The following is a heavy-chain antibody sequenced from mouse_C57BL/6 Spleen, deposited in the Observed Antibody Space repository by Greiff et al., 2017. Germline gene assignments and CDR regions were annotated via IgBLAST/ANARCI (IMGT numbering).Heavy chain of an antibody. CDR3: ASRYYGSDWYFDV. V-gene: IGHV1-55*01. CDR1: GYTFTSYW. J-gene: IGHJ1*03. D-gene: IGHD1-1*01. CDR2: IYPGSGST. Sequence: QVQLQQPGAELVKPGASVKMSCKASGYTFTSYWITWVKQRPGQGLEWIGDIYPGSGSTNYNEKFKSKATLTVGTSSSTAYMQLSSLTSEDSAVYYCASRYYGSDWYFDVWGTGTTVTVSS.